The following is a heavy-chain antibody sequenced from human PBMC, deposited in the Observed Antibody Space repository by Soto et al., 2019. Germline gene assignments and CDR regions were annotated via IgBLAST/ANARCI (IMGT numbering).Heavy chain of an antibody. CDR3: ARVYYYDSSGYGNDY. CDR1: GGTSSSYA. D-gene: IGHD3-22*01. V-gene: IGHV1-69*13. CDR2: IIPIFGTA. J-gene: IGHJ4*02. Sequence: SVKVSCKASGGTSSSYAISWVRQAPGQGLEWMGGIIPIFGTANYAQKFQGRVTITADESTSTAYMELSSLRSEDTAVYYCARVYYYDSSGYGNDYWGQGTLVTVSS.